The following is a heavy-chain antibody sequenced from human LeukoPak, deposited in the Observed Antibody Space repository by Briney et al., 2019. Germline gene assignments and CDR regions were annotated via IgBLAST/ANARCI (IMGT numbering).Heavy chain of an antibody. J-gene: IGHJ4*02. Sequence: SETLSLTCTVSDDSINIHTYYWGWIRQPPGKGLEWIGSIYYGGSTYYNPSLKSRVTISIDRSKSQFSLKLKSVTAADTAVYYCAREDRSTVVRGIVVGPLDYWGQGTLVTVSS. CDR1: DDSINIHTYY. CDR3: AREDRSTVVRGIVVGPLDY. D-gene: IGHD3-10*01. CDR2: IYYGGST. V-gene: IGHV4-39*07.